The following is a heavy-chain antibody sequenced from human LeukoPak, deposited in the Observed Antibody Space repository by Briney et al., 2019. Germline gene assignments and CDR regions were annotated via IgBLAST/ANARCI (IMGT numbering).Heavy chain of an antibody. CDR2: ISYDGSNK. V-gene: IGHV3-30-3*01. Sequence: PGGSLRLSCAASGFTFSSYAMHWVRQAPGKGLEWVAVISYDGSNKYYADSVKGRFTISRDNSKNTLYLQMNSLGAEDTAVYYCARDHKGKYSTVTTMSPPAYWGQGTLVTVSS. J-gene: IGHJ4*02. CDR1: GFTFSSYA. CDR3: ARDHKGKYSTVTTMSPPAY. D-gene: IGHD4-11*01.